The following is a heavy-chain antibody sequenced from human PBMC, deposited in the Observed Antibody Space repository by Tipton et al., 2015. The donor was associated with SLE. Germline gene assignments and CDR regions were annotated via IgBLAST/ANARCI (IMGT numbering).Heavy chain of an antibody. CDR3: ARGMGVYFDY. Sequence: SLRLSCAASGFTFSSYEMNWVRQAPGKGLEWVSYISSSGSTIYYADSVKGRLIISRDNAKKSLLLQMNSLRAEDTAVYYCARGMGVYFDYWGQGTLVTVSS. J-gene: IGHJ4*02. D-gene: IGHD1-26*01. CDR1: GFTFSSYE. V-gene: IGHV3-48*03. CDR2: ISSSGSTI.